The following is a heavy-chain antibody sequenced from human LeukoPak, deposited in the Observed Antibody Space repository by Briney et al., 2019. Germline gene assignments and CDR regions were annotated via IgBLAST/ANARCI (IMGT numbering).Heavy chain of an antibody. CDR1: GFTFSSYA. CDR2: ISYDGSYK. D-gene: IGHD5-12*01. V-gene: IGHV3-30*03. J-gene: IGHJ4*02. CDR3: AREGSGLY. Sequence: GGSLRLSCAASGFTFSSYAIHWVRQAPGKGLEWVAVISYDGSYKYYADSVKGRFTISRDNAKNSLYLQMNSLRAEDTAVYYCAREGSGLYWGQGTLVTVSS.